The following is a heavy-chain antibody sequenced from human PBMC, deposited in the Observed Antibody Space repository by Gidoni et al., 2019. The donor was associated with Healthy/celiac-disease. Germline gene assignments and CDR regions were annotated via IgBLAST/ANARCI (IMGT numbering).Heavy chain of an antibody. J-gene: IGHJ4*02. CDR2: ISGSGGST. CDR3: AKAHLGVRLLAKDY. V-gene: IGHV3-23*01. CDR1: GFTFSSYA. D-gene: IGHD5-12*01. Sequence: EVQLLESGGGLVQPGGSLRRACAASGFTFSSYAMSWVRQAPGKGLEWVSAISGSGGSTYYADSVKGRFTISRDNSKNTLYLQMNSLRAEDTAVYYCAKAHLGVRLLAKDYWGQGTLVTVSS.